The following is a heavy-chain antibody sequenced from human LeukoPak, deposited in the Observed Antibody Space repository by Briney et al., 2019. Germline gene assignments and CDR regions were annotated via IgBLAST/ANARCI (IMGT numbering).Heavy chain of an antibody. D-gene: IGHD2-15*01. CDR1: GSTFSSYE. CDR2: ISSSGSTI. Sequence: GGSLRLSCAASGSTFSSYEMNWVRQAPGKGLEWVSYISSSGSTIYYADSVKGRFTISRDNAKNSLYLQMNSLRAEDTAVYYCASLGYCSGGSCLRPDYWGQGTLVTVSS. V-gene: IGHV3-48*03. CDR3: ASLGYCSGGSCLRPDY. J-gene: IGHJ4*02.